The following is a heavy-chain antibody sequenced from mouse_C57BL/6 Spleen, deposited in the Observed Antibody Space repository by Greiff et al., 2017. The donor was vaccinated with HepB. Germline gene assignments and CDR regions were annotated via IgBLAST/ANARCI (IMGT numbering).Heavy chain of an antibody. CDR2: INPNYGTT. V-gene: IGHV1-39*01. Sequence: SGPELVKPGASVKISCKASGYSFTDYKMNWVKQSNGKSLEWIGVINPNYGTTSHNQKFKGKATLTVDQSSSTAYMQLNSLTSEDSAVYYCAKGDYYGSSSWAMDYWGQGTSVTVSS. J-gene: IGHJ4*01. CDR1: GYSFTDYK. CDR3: AKGDYYGSSSWAMDY. D-gene: IGHD1-1*01.